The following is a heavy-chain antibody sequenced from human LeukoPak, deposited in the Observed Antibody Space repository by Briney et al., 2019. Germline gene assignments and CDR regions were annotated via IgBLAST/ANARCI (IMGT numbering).Heavy chain of an antibody. J-gene: IGHJ4*02. CDR2: ISGSGGST. V-gene: IGHV3-23*01. CDR3: ARGGNRIAVAGAFDY. Sequence: TGGSLRLSCAASGFTFSSYAMSWVRQAPGKGLEWVSAISGSGGSTYYADSVKGRFTISRDNSKNTLYLQMNSLRAEDTAVYYCARGGNRIAVAGAFDYWGQGTLVTVSS. CDR1: GFTFSSYA. D-gene: IGHD6-19*01.